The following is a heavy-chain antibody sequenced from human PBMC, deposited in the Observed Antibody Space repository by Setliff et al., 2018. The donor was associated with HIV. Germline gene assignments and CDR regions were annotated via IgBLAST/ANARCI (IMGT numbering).Heavy chain of an antibody. CDR3: ARDICTSTSCPSGWFDP. Sequence: ASVKVSCKASGYSLTNYAMQWVRQAPGQRLEWMGWINSGNGNTKYSQKFQGRVSMTRNTSISTAYMELSSLRSEDTAMYYCARDICTSTSCPSGWFDPWGQGTLVTVSS. CDR2: INSGNGNT. J-gene: IGHJ5*02. CDR1: GYSLTNYA. D-gene: IGHD2-2*01. V-gene: IGHV1-3*04.